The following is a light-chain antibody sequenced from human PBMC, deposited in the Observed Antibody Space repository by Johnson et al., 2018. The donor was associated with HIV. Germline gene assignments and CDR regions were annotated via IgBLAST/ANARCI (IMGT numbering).Light chain of an antibody. Sequence: QAVLTQPPSVSAAPGQKVTISCSGSSSNIGNNYVSWYQQLPGTAPKLLIYDNNKRPSGIPDRFSGSKSGTSATLGITGLQTGDEAEYYCGTWASSLSAVFGPVTKVPVL. V-gene: IGLV1-51*01. CDR1: SSNIGNNY. J-gene: IGLJ1*01. CDR2: DNN. CDR3: GTWASSLSAV.